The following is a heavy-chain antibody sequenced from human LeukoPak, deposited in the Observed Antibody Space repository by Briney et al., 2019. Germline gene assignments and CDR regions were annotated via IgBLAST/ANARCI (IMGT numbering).Heavy chain of an antibody. CDR3: ASLLLDPGYYYYMDV. V-gene: IGHV4-39*01. CDR1: GGSISSSSYY. CDR2: IYYSGST. J-gene: IGHJ6*03. D-gene: IGHD3/OR15-3a*01. Sequence: PSETLSLTCTVSGGSISSSSYYWGWIRQPPGKGLEWIGSIYYSGSTYYKPSLKSRVTISVDTSKNQFSLKLSSVTAADTAVYYCASLLLDPGYYYYMDVWGKGTTVTVSS.